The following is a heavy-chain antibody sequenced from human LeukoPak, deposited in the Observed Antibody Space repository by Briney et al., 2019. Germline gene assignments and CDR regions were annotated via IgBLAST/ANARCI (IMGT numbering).Heavy chain of an antibody. CDR2: INLGDSDT. Sequence: GESLKISCEVSGHRFTNHWIGWVRQMPGKGLEWMGIINLGDSDTKYSRSFQGQVTISRDKSISTAYLQWRSLKASDTAMYYCARRPYSRSPNWFDPWGQGTLVTVSS. CDR1: GHRFTNHW. D-gene: IGHD1-26*01. J-gene: IGHJ5*02. V-gene: IGHV5-51*01. CDR3: ARRPYSRSPNWFDP.